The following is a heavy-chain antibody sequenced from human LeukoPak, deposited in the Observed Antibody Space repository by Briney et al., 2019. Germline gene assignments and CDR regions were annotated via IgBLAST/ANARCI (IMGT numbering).Heavy chain of an antibody. CDR1: GGSIRGSY. CDR3: ARVVRGSGSPYYFDY. V-gene: IGHV4-59*01. Sequence: PSETLSLTCTVSGGSIRGSYWSWIRQPPGKGLEWIGYIYYSGSTNYNPSLKGRVTISVDTSKNQFSLKLSSVTAADTAVYYCARVVRGSGSPYYFDYWGQGTLVTVSS. J-gene: IGHJ4*02. CDR2: IYYSGST. D-gene: IGHD3-10*01.